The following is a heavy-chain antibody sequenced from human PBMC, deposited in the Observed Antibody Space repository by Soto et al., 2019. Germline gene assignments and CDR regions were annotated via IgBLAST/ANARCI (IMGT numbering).Heavy chain of an antibody. CDR3: AFGNLSYYFDY. CDR1: GFAFSSFG. J-gene: IGHJ4*02. Sequence: GGSLRLSCVASGFAFSSFGMHWVRQAPGKGLEWVAIIWYDGSDKYYGGSVKGRFTISRDNSKNTLFLQMNSLRAEDTAVYHCAFGNLSYYFDYWGQGTPVTVSS. D-gene: IGHD3-16*01. V-gene: IGHV3-33*01. CDR2: IWYDGSDK.